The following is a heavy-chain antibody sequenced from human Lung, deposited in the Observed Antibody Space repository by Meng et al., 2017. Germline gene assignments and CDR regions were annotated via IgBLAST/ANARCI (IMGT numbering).Heavy chain of an antibody. Sequence: QLGGSGGGLVQPGGSLRLSCEASGFTFSTHWMHWVRQAPGKGLEWVSRITGDGSSTIYADSVQGRFTMSRDNAKNTLSLQMNSLRAEDTAVYYCARGGVTTDDWGQGTVVTVSS. J-gene: IGHJ4*02. CDR2: ITGDGSST. V-gene: IGHV3-74*01. CDR3: ARGGVTTDD. D-gene: IGHD4-17*01. CDR1: GFTFSTHW.